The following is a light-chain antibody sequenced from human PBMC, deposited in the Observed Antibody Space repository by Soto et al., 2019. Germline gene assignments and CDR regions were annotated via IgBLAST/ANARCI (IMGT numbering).Light chain of an antibody. J-gene: IGKJ3*01. Sequence: EIVLTQSPGTLSLSPGERATLSCRASQSVSSSYLAWYQQKPGQAPRLLIYGASSRATGIPDRFSGSGSGTDFPLTISRLEPEAFAVYYCQQYGSSPPYTVGAGTKVDIK. CDR1: QSVSSSY. V-gene: IGKV3-20*01. CDR3: QQYGSSPPYT. CDR2: GAS.